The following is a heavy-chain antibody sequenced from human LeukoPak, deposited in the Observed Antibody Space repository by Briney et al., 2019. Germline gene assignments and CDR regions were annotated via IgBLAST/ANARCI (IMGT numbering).Heavy chain of an antibody. CDR2: MKHDGSEK. Sequence: GGSLRLSCAASAFTFSNYWMNWVRQAPGKGLEWVANMKHDGSEKYYVDSVKGRFTISRDSAKNILYLQMNSLSAEDTALYYCAMSPILTGSHTPSHFDYWGQGTLVTVSS. CDR1: AFTFSNYW. V-gene: IGHV3-7*01. D-gene: IGHD3-9*01. CDR3: AMSPILTGSHTPSHFDY. J-gene: IGHJ4*02.